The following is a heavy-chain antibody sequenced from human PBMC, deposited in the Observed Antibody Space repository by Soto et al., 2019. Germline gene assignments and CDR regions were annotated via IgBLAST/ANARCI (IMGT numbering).Heavy chain of an antibody. CDR3: AHSPSLIVVVPAARDNWFDP. CDR2: IYWNDDK. J-gene: IGHJ5*02. V-gene: IGHV2-5*01. Sequence: SGPTLVKPTQTLTLTCTFSGFSLSTSGVGVGWIRQPPGKALEWLALIYWNDDKRYSPSLKSRLTITKDTSKNQVVLTMTNMDPVDTATYYCAHSPSLIVVVPAARDNWFDPWGQGTLVTVSS. D-gene: IGHD2-2*01. CDR1: GFSLSTSGVG.